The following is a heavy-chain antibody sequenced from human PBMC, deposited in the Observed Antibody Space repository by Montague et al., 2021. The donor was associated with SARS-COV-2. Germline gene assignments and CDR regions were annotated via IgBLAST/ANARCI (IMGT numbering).Heavy chain of an antibody. V-gene: IGHV6-1*01. J-gene: IGHJ4*02. D-gene: IGHD6-6*01. CDR1: GDSVSSNTVA. Sequence: CAISGDSVSSNTVAWNWFRQSPSRGLEWLGRTYYRSKWYNDYAVSMQSRVTINPDTSKNQFSLHVNSVAPEDTAVYYCARDSEYSFDYWVQGLLVTVSS. CDR2: TYYRSKWYN. CDR3: ARDSEYSFDY.